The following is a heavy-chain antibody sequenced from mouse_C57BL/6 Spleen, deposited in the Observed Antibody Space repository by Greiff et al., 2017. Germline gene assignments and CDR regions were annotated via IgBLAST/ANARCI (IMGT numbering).Heavy chain of an antibody. CDR3: TRCYDYDFYFDY. CDR1: GYTFTSYW. J-gene: IGHJ2*01. Sequence: VQLQQSGTVLARPGASVKMSCKTSGYTFTSYWMHWVKQRPGQGLEWIGAIYPGNSDTSYNQKFKGKAKLTAVTSASTAYMELSSLTIEDSAVYYCTRCYDYDFYFDYWGQGTTLTVSS. V-gene: IGHV1-5*01. CDR2: IYPGNSDT. D-gene: IGHD2-4*01.